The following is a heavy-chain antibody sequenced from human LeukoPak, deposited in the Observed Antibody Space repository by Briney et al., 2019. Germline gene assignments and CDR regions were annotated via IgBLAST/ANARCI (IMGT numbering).Heavy chain of an antibody. J-gene: IGHJ4*02. V-gene: IGHV3-15*01. CDR2: IKAKTNGGTA. CDR1: GFTFSNAW. D-gene: IGHD3-9*01. CDR3: ARVNSGYTTL. Sequence: GGSLRLSCAASGFTFSNAWMSWVRRAPGKGLEWVGRIKAKTNGGTADYTPPVKGRFTISRDNSKNTLYLQMNSLRAEDTAVYYCARVNSGYTTLWGQGTLVTVSS.